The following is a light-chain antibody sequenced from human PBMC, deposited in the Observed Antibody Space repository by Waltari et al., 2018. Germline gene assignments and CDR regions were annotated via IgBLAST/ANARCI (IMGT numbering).Light chain of an antibody. Sequence: EIVLTQSPATLSLSPGDRATLSCRASQNVNSYLIWYQQKPGQPPRLLIYDAFNRATGIPARFSGSGSGTDFTLTISSLEPEDFADYYCQQRANWPITFGQGTRLEIK. V-gene: IGKV3-11*01. J-gene: IGKJ5*01. CDR2: DAF. CDR1: QNVNSY. CDR3: QQRANWPIT.